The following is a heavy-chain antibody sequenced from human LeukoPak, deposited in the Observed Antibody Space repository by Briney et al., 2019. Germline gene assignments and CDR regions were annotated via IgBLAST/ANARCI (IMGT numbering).Heavy chain of an antibody. V-gene: IGHV3-48*01. CDR1: GFTFSDYS. D-gene: IGHD2-2*01. CDR2: VGISSGNT. Sequence: GGSLRLSCAASGFTFSDYSMNWVRQAPGKGLEWISYVGISSGNTKYADSVKGRFTISGDKAKNSLYLQMNSLRVEDTAVYYCARDTKYASDNWGQGTLVTVSS. CDR3: ARDTKYASDN. J-gene: IGHJ4*02.